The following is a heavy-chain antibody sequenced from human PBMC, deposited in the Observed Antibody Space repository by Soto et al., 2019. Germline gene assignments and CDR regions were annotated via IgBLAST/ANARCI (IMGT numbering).Heavy chain of an antibody. Sequence: QLQESGPGLVEPSETLSLTCTVSGGSIRTTSYYWGWIRQSPGKGLEWIGSIFHSGATNYNPSLKSRVSISVDTSKNQFSLEMNFVTAADTAVYYCARWVVAASAYWYFDLWGRGTLVPVSS. CDR3: ARWVVAASAYWYFDL. J-gene: IGHJ2*01. CDR1: GGSIRTTSYY. D-gene: IGHD2-15*01. CDR2: IFHSGAT. V-gene: IGHV4-39*01.